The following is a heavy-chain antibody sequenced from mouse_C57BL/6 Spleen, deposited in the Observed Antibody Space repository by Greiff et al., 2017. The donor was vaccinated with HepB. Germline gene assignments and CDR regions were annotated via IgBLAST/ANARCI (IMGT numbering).Heavy chain of an antibody. J-gene: IGHJ4*01. CDR3: ARGGYYGGAMDY. Sequence: DVMLVESGPGMVKPSQSLSLTCTVTGYSITSGYDWHWIRHFPGNKLEWMGYISYSGSTNYNPSLKSRISITHDTSKNHFFLKLNSVTTEDTATYYCARGGYYGGAMDYWGQGTSVTVSS. D-gene: IGHD2-1*01. CDR2: ISYSGST. CDR1: GYSITSGYD. V-gene: IGHV3-1*01.